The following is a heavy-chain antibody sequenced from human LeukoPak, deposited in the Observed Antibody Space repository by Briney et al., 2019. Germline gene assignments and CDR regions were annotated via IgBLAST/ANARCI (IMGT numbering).Heavy chain of an antibody. J-gene: IGHJ3*02. CDR2: ISGSGGST. Sequence: GGSLRLSCAASGFTFSSYAMSWVRQAPGKGLEWVSAISGSGGSTYYADSVKGRFTISRDNSKNTLYLQMNSLRAEDTAVYYCARDSSITHDAFDIWGQGTMVTVSS. CDR1: GFTFSSYA. CDR3: ARDSSITHDAFDI. D-gene: IGHD3-10*01. V-gene: IGHV3-23*01.